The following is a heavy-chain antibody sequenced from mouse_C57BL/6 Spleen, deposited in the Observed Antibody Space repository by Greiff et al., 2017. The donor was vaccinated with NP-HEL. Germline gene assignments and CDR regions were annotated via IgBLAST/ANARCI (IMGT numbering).Heavy chain of an antibody. CDR1: GYTFTSYT. J-gene: IGHJ2*01. CDR3: VLTLYYFDY. CDR2: INPSSGYT. Sequence: QVQLQQSGAELARPGASVKMSCKASGYTFTSYTMHWVKQRPGQGLEWIGYINPSSGYTKYNQKFKDKATLTADKSSSTAYMQLSSLTSEDSAVYYCVLTLYYFDYWGQGTTLTVSS. V-gene: IGHV1-4*01. D-gene: IGHD4-1*01.